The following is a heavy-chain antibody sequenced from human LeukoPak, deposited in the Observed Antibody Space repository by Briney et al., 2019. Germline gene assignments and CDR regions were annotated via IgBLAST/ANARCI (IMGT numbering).Heavy chain of an antibody. D-gene: IGHD6-13*01. J-gene: IGHJ6*02. CDR3: ARVSYSSSWYVPYYYYYGMDV. V-gene: IGHV1-2*02. CDR1: GYTFTGYY. CDR2: INLNSGGT. Sequence: ASVKVSCKASGYTFTGYYMHWVRQAPGQGLEWMGWINLNSGGTNYAQKFQGRVTMTRDTSISTAYMELSRLRSDDTAVYYCARVSYSSSWYVPYYYYYGMDVWGQGTTVTVSS.